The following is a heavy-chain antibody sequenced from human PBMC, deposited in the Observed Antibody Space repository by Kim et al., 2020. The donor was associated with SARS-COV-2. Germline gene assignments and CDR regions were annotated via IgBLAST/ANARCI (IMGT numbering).Heavy chain of an antibody. V-gene: IGHV3-11*04. Sequence: GRFTISRDNAKNSLYLQMNSLRAEDTAVYYCARERHLGYGELYYYYGMDVWGQGTTVTVSS. J-gene: IGHJ6*02. D-gene: IGHD4-17*01. CDR3: ARERHLGYGELYYYYGMDV.